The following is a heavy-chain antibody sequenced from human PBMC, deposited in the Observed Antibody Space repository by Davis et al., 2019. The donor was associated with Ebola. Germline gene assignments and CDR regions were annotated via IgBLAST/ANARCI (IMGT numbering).Heavy chain of an antibody. V-gene: IGHV3-23*01. D-gene: IGHD1-26*01. CDR1: GFTFSSYA. CDR3: ARDGEHYSDLDY. J-gene: IGHJ4*02. Sequence: GGSLRLSCAASGFTFSSYAMSWVRQAPGKGLEWVSAISGSGGSTYYADSVKGRLTISRDNSKNTLYLQMDSLRAEDTAVYYCARDGEHYSDLDYWGQGTLVTVSS. CDR2: ISGSGGST.